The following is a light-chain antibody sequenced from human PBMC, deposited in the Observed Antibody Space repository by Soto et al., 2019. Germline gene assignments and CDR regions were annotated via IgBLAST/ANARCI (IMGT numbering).Light chain of an antibody. J-gene: IGKJ1*01. V-gene: IGKV3-15*01. Sequence: EKVMTQSPAPLSVSLGERATLSCRASQSVARNLAWYQQKPGQAPRLLIYAASTRATGTPARFSGSGSGTEFTLTISSLQSDDVAIYYCQQYNNWPDTFGQGTKVDIK. CDR3: QQYNNWPDT. CDR2: AAS. CDR1: QSVARN.